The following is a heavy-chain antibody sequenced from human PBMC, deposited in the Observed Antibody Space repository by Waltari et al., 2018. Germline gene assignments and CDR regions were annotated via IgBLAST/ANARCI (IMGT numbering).Heavy chain of an antibody. CDR3: ARVLGLRPRGYFQH. D-gene: IGHD5-12*01. CDR2: INHSGST. CDR1: GGSFSGYY. Sequence: QVQLQQWGAGLLKPSETLSLTCAVYGGSFSGYYWSWIRQPPGKGLEWIGEINHSGSTNYNPSLKSRVTISVDTSKNQFSLKLSSVTAADTAVYYCARVLGLRPRGYFQHWGQGTLVTVSS. V-gene: IGHV4-34*01. J-gene: IGHJ1*01.